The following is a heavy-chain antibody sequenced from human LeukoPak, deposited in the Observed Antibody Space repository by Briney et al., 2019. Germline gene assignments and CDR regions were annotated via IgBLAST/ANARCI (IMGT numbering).Heavy chain of an antibody. D-gene: IGHD5-18*01. J-gene: IGHJ6*02. Sequence: GGSLRLSCSASGFIISGYSMHWVRQAPGKGLEYVSSIPNSGITYYADSVKGRFAISRDDSKNTLYLQMSSLRAEDTALYFCAKMLRFGYGYHYYTMDVWGQGTTVSVSS. CDR1: GFIISGYS. CDR3: AKMLRFGYGYHYYTMDV. CDR2: IPNSGIT. V-gene: IGHV3-64D*09.